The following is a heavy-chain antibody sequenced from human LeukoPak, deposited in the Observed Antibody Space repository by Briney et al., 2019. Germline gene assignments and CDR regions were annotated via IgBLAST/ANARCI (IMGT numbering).Heavy chain of an antibody. J-gene: IGHJ6*02. D-gene: IGHD4-17*01. CDR2: IYSGGST. CDR1: GFTFSSYW. Sequence: GGSLRLSCAASGFTFSSYWMSWVRQAPGKGLEWVSVIYSGGSTYYADSVKGRFTISRDNSKNTLYLQMNSLRAEDTAVYYCARLDLGDYPHYYYYGMDVWGQGTTVTVSS. CDR3: ARLDLGDYPHYYYYGMDV. V-gene: IGHV3-53*01.